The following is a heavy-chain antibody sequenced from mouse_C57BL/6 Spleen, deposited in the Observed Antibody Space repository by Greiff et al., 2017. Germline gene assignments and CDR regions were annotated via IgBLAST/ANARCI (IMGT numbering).Heavy chain of an antibody. CDR2: IRSNSSNYAT. V-gene: IGHV10-3*01. CDR1: GFTFHTYA. J-gene: IGHJ4*01. Sequence: DVMLVESGGGLVQPKGSLKLSCAASGFTFHTYAMHWVRQAPGPGLEWVARIRSNSSNYATYYADSVKDRFTISRDDSQSMLYLQMNNLKTEDTAMYYCVRDYYDYGDDYYAMGDGGQGSTVTVS. CDR3: VRDYYDYGDDYYAMGD. D-gene: IGHD2-4*01.